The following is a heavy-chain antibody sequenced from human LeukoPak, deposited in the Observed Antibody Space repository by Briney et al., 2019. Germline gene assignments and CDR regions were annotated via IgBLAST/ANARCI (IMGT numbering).Heavy chain of an antibody. CDR3: ARNGYSSSWYGLYYYYGMDV. J-gene: IGHJ6*02. CDR1: RLTPCSYW. Sequence: GGSLRLSSAPSRLTPCSYWMSSVRQAPGKGREWVANIKQDGSETYYVDSVKGRFTISTENAKTSLYLQINSLRAEDTAVYYCARNGYSSSWYGLYYYYGMDVWGQGTTVTASS. V-gene: IGHV3-7*05. D-gene: IGHD6-13*01. CDR2: IKQDGSET.